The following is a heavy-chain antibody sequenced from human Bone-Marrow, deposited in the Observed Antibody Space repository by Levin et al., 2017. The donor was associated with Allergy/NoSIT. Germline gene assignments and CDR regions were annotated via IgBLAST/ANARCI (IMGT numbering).Heavy chain of an antibody. V-gene: IGHV4-59*01. CDR2: IYYSGST. Sequence: SETLSLTCTVSGGSISSYYWSWIRQPPGKGLEWIGYIYYSGSTNYNPSLKSRVTISVDTSKNQFSLKLSSVTAADTAVYYCARAGGGLWFGDFDAFDIWGQGTMVTVSS. D-gene: IGHD3-10*01. CDR3: ARAGGGLWFGDFDAFDI. CDR1: GGSISSYY. J-gene: IGHJ3*02.